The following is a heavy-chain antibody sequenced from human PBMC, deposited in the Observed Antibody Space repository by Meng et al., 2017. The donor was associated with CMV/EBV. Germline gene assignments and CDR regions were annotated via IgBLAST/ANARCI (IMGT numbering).Heavy chain of an antibody. CDR3: ARDNTVVKGIDY. CDR1: GFTFSSYA. Sequence: GESLKISCAASGFTFSSYAMHWVRQAPGKGLEWVAVISYDGSNKYYADSVKGRFTISRDNSKNTLYLQMNSLRAEDTAVYYCARDNTVVKGIDYWGQGTLVTVSS. V-gene: IGHV3-30-3*01. CDR2: ISYDGSNK. D-gene: IGHD4-23*01. J-gene: IGHJ4*02.